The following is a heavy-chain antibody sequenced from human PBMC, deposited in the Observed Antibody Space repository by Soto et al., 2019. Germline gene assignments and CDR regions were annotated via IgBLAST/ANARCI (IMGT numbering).Heavy chain of an antibody. Sequence: SGPTLVNPTQTLTLTCTFSGFSLSTSGVGVGWIRQPPGKALECLALIYWDDDKRFSPSLKSRLTVTKDTSKNQVVLTMTNMDPVDTATYYCAHERYPGPFDFWGQGTLVTVSS. V-gene: IGHV2-5*02. CDR1: GFSLSTSGVG. J-gene: IGHJ4*02. CDR2: IYWDDDK. D-gene: IGHD2-2*02. CDR3: AHERYPGPFDF.